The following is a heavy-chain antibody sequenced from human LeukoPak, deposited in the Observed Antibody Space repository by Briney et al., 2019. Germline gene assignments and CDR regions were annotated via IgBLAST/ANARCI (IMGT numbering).Heavy chain of an antibody. Sequence: GGSLRLSCAASGFTFSSYAMSWVRQAPGKGLEWVSSIRSTGESTYYADSVKGRFTISRDNSRNTLYLQMNSLRAEDTAVYYCAKEVRESAWFYFDHWGQGTLATVSS. D-gene: IGHD3-10*01. CDR1: GFTFSSYA. CDR2: IRSTGEST. J-gene: IGHJ4*02. V-gene: IGHV3-23*01. CDR3: AKEVRESAWFYFDH.